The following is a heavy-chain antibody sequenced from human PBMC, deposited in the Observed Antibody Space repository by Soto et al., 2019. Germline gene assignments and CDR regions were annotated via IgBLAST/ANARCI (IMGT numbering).Heavy chain of an antibody. J-gene: IGHJ4*02. D-gene: IGHD4-17*01. CDR1: GFTFSTYA. CDR3: ARGPGLRYFDH. Sequence: GGSLRLSCAASGFTFSTYALSWVRQAPGKGLEWVSAINNSGGRTYYADSVKGRFTISRDNSKNTLYLQMSSLRAEDTAVYYCARGPGLRYFDHWGQGTLVTVSS. CDR2: INNSGGRT. V-gene: IGHV3-23*01.